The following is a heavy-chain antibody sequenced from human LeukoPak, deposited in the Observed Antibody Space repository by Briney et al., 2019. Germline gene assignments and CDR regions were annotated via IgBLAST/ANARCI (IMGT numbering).Heavy chain of an antibody. CDR1: GFTFSSYW. D-gene: IGHD6-13*01. CDR3: AREGRRVAAAGTNLWFDP. V-gene: IGHV3-7*01. CDR2: IKQDGSEK. J-gene: IGHJ5*02. Sequence: GGCLRLSRAASGFTFSSYWMSWVRQAPGKGLEWVANIKQDGSEKYYVDSVKGRFTISRDNAKNSLYLQMNSLRAEDTAVYYCAREGRRVAAAGTNLWFDPWGQGTLVTVSS.